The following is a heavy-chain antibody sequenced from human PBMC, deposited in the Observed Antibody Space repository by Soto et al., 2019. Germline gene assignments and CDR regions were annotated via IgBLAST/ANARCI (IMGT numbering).Heavy chain of an antibody. D-gene: IGHD4-4*01. CDR1: GFPFSRVA. Sequence: PGGSLRLSCSASGFPFSRVAIHWVRQAPGKGLVYVSGISFNGGDTYHADSVKGRFSISRDNSKNTVYLQMSSLRAEDTAVYYCVKDGAVTFSGWFFDYWGQGTPVTVSS. V-gene: IGHV3-64D*06. CDR2: ISFNGGDT. CDR3: VKDGAVTFSGWFFDY. J-gene: IGHJ4*02.